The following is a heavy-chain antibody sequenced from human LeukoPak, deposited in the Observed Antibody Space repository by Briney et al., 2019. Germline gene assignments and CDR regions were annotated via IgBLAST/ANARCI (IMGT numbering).Heavy chain of an antibody. CDR3: AKWRNSWYYFDD. CDR1: GFTFSSYG. CDR2: ISYDGVNK. V-gene: IGHV3-30*18. D-gene: IGHD6-13*01. J-gene: IGHJ4*02. Sequence: GGSLRLSCAGSGFTFSSYGLHWVRQAPGKGLEWVALISYDGVNKYYADSVKGRFTISRDNSKNTLYLQMNSLKAEDTAVYYCAKWRNSWYYFDDWAREPWSPSPQ.